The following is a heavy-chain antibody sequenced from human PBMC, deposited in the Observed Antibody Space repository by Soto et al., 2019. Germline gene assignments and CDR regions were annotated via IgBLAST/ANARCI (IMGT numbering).Heavy chain of an antibody. CDR3: ARDPPYYYGSGSYSFDY. V-gene: IGHV3-74*01. Sequence: EVQLVESGGGLVKPGGSLRLSCAASGFTFSSYWMHWVRQAPGKGLVWVSRINSDGSSTSYADSVKGRFTISRDNAKNTLYLQMNSLRAEDTAVYYCARDPPYYYGSGSYSFDYWGQGTLVTVSS. CDR1: GFTFSSYW. D-gene: IGHD3-10*01. CDR2: INSDGSST. J-gene: IGHJ4*02.